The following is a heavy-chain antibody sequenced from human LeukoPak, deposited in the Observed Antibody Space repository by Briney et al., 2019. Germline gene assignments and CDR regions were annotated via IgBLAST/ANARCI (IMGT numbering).Heavy chain of an antibody. CDR2: ISWNSGTI. CDR1: GFTFDDYA. V-gene: IGHV3-9*01. Sequence: PGGPLRLSCAASGFTFDDYAMHWVRQAPGKGLEWVSGISWNSGTIGYADSVKGRFTISRDNAKNSLYLQMNSLRAEDTAVYYCARGPTAMIVVVTYYYYMDVWGKGTTVTVSS. J-gene: IGHJ6*03. D-gene: IGHD3-22*01. CDR3: ARGPTAMIVVVTYYYYMDV.